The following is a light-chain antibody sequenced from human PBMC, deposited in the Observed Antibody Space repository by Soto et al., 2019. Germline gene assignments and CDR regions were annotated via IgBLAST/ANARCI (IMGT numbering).Light chain of an antibody. V-gene: IGKV3-20*01. CDR3: QHYGTSPWT. CDR1: QSVSSNS. J-gene: IGKJ1*01. CDR2: GAS. Sequence: PGERATLSCRASQSVSSNSVAWFQQKPGQAPRLLIFGASSRATGIPDRFSGSGSGTDFTLTISRLEPEDFAVYYCQHYGTSPWTFGQGTKVEIK.